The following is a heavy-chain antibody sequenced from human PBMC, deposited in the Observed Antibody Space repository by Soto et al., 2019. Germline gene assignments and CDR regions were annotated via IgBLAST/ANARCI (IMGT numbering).Heavy chain of an antibody. CDR1: GYTFTSYY. Sequence: GASVKVSCKASGYTFTSYYMHWVRQAPGQGLEWMGIINPSGGSTSYAQKFQGRVTMTRDTSTSTVYMELSSLRSEDTAVYYCARWTALLSSTSIHDAFDIWGQGTMVTVS. J-gene: IGHJ3*02. CDR3: ARWTALLSSTSIHDAFDI. V-gene: IGHV1-46*03. D-gene: IGHD2-2*01. CDR2: INPSGGST.